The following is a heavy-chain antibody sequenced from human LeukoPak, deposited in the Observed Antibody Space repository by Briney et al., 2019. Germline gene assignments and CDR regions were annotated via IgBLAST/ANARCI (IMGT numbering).Heavy chain of an antibody. D-gene: IGHD4-17*01. CDR1: GYTFTSYG. Sequence: ASVKVSCKASGYTFTSYGISGVRQARGQGLEGMGWISAYNGNTNYAQKLQGRVTITTDTSTSTAYMELRSLRSDDTAVYYCARVYGAYFDYWGQGTLVTVSS. CDR2: ISAYNGNT. J-gene: IGHJ4*02. V-gene: IGHV1-18*01. CDR3: ARVYGAYFDY.